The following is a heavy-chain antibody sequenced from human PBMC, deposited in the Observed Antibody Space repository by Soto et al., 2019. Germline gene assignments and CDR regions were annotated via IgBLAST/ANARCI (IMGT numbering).Heavy chain of an antibody. CDR1: GFTFSSYS. Sequence: GGSLRLSCVASGFTFSSYSLSWVRQAPGQGLEWVSSISSSGRFTYYADSVKGRLTISRDNAKNSLYLQMSSLRVEDTAVYYCASRYCTDGVCPFDYWGQGVLVTVSS. CDR3: ASRYCTDGVCPFDY. V-gene: IGHV3-21*01. D-gene: IGHD2-8*01. CDR2: ISSSGRFT. J-gene: IGHJ4*02.